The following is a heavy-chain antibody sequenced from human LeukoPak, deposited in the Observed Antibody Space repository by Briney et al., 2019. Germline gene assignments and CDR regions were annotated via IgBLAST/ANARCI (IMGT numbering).Heavy chain of an antibody. CDR2: ISYSGST. J-gene: IGHJ5*02. V-gene: IGHV4-59*08. CDR3: ARSGVTALSWVDP. D-gene: IGHD2-21*02. Sequence: SETLSLTCTVSGGSMSSYYWSWIRQPPRKGLEWIGYISYSGSTNYNPSLKSRITISVDTSKNQFSLKLSSVTAADTAVYYRARSGVTALSWVDPWGQGTLVTVSS. CDR1: GGSMSSYY.